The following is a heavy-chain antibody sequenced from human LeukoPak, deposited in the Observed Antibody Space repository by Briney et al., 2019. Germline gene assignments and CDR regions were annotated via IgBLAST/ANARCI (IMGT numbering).Heavy chain of an antibody. CDR1: GFTFSTYA. CDR3: AKDRFPYSSGCLDY. V-gene: IGHV3-23*01. D-gene: IGHD6-19*01. CDR2: ISGSGFST. Sequence: PGGSLRLSCAASGFTFSTYAMTWVRQAPGKGLEWVSGISGSGFSTYYADSVKGRFTISRDKSKNTLYLQMNSLRAEDTAVYYCAKDRFPYSSGCLDYWGQGTPVTVSS. J-gene: IGHJ4*02.